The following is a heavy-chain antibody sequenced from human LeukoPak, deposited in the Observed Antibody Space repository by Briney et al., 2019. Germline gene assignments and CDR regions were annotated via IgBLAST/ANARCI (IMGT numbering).Heavy chain of an antibody. CDR3: ARACYYDSSGYRCYYFDY. CDR1: GFTFSSYG. D-gene: IGHD3-22*01. CDR2: IRYDGSNK. Sequence: GGSLRLSCAASGFTFSSYGMHWVRQAPGKGLECMAFIRYDGSNKYYADFVKGRFTISRDNAKNSLYLQMNSLRAEDTAVYYCARACYYDSSGYRCYYFDYWGQGTLVTVSS. J-gene: IGHJ4*02. V-gene: IGHV3-30*02.